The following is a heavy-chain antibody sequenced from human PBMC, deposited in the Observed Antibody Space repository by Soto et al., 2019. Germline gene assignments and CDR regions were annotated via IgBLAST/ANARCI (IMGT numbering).Heavy chain of an antibody. V-gene: IGHV3-30*18. D-gene: IGHD5-12*01. J-gene: IGHJ4*02. Sequence: GSLRLSCAASGFTFSSYGMHWVRQAPGKGLEWVAVISYDGSNKYYADSVKGRFTISRDNSKNTLYLQMNSLRAEDTAVYYCAKGPVDIVATTDYYFDYWGQGTLVTVSS. CDR2: ISYDGSNK. CDR3: AKGPVDIVATTDYYFDY. CDR1: GFTFSSYG.